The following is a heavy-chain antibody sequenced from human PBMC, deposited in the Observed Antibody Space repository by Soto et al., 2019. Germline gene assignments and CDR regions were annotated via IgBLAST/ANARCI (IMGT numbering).Heavy chain of an antibody. Sequence: QLQLQESGSGLVKPSQTLSLTCAVSGGSISSGGYSWSWIRQPPGKGLEWFGYIYQSGSTYYNPSLKPRVTISVDSSTNQFSLKLSSVTAADTAVYYCASSHAGAHITAAVHWGQGTLVTVSS. J-gene: IGHJ4*02. CDR1: GGSISSGGYS. V-gene: IGHV4-30-2*01. CDR2: IYQSGST. D-gene: IGHD6-13*01. CDR3: ASSHAGAHITAAVH.